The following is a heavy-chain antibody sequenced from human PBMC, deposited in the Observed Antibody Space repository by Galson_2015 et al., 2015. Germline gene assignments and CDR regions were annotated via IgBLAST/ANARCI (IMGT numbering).Heavy chain of an antibody. J-gene: IGHJ4*02. CDR2: ISGSGGTT. CDR3: AKASSAKQGYFDY. CDR1: GFTFSSYA. V-gene: IGHV3-23*01. D-gene: IGHD2-2*01. Sequence: SLRLSCAASGFTFSSYAMSWVRQAPGKGLEWVSAISGSGGTTYYADSVKGRFTISRDNSKNTLYLQMNSLRAEDTAVYYCAKASSAKQGYFDYWAREPWSPSPQ.